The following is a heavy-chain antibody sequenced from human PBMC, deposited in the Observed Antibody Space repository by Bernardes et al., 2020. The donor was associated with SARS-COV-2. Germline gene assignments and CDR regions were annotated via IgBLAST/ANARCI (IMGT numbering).Heavy chain of an antibody. Sequence: ASVKVSCKTSGYTFTSYGVSWVRQAPGQGLEWMGWSSAYNGNTNSAQNFQGRVTMTTDTSTSTAYMELRSLRSDDTAVYYCARDSGDYAYWSGYFDHWGQGTLVTVSS. CDR2: SSAYNGNT. CDR3: ARDSGDYAYWSGYFDH. D-gene: IGHD3-3*01. V-gene: IGHV1-18*01. J-gene: IGHJ4*02. CDR1: GYTFTSYG.